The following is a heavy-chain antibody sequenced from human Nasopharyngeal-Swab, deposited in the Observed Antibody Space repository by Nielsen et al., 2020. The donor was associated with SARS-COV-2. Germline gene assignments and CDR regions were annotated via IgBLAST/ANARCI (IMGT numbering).Heavy chain of an antibody. D-gene: IGHD6-13*01. Sequence: WIRQPPGKGLEWIGYIYYSGSTYYNPSLKSRVTISVDTSKNQFSLKLSSGTAADTAVYYCARGRKQQLVLRWFDPWGQGTLVTVSS. CDR3: ARGRKQQLVLRWFDP. V-gene: IGHV4-31*02. CDR2: IYYSGST. J-gene: IGHJ5*02.